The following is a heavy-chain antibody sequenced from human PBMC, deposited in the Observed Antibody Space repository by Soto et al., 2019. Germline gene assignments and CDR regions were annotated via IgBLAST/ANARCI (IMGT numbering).Heavy chain of an antibody. CDR2: MNPNSGNT. D-gene: IGHD1-26*01. Sequence: QVQLVQSGAEVKKPGASVKVSCKASGYTFTSYDINWVRQATGQGLEWMGWMNPNSGNTGYAQKFQGRGTMTRKTAIITANMELSSLRSEDTAVYYWAGGVGTDYYYGMDVWGQGTTVTVSS. V-gene: IGHV1-8*01. CDR1: GYTFTSYD. J-gene: IGHJ6*02. CDR3: AGGVGTDYYYGMDV.